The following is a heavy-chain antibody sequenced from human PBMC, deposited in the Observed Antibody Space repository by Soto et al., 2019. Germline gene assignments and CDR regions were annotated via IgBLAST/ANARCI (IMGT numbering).Heavy chain of an antibody. CDR2: INPSGGST. Sequence: QVQLVQSGAEVKKPGASVKVSCKASGYTFTSYYMHWVRQAPGQGLEWMGIINPSGGSTSYAQKFQGRVTMTRDTSTSTVYMELSSLRAEDTAVYYCAREGSSGYSYAHNWFDPWGQGTLVTVSS. CDR3: AREGSSGYSYAHNWFDP. V-gene: IGHV1-46*01. D-gene: IGHD5-18*01. J-gene: IGHJ5*02. CDR1: GYTFTSYY.